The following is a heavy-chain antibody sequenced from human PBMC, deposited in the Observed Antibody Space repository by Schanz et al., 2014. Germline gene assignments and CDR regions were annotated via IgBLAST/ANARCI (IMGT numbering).Heavy chain of an antibody. CDR2: IGVDGTTT. D-gene: IGHD3-10*01. Sequence: VQVVESGGGLVQPGGSLRLSCAASGFTFSSHWMHWLRQAPGKGLEWVSVIGVDGTTTYYADSVKGRFTISRDNSKNTLYLQMNSLRPEDTAVYYCAKYRGYYRVSGSYRELEYWGQGTLVTVSS. J-gene: IGHJ4*02. CDR1: GFTFSSHW. V-gene: IGHV3-23*04. CDR3: AKYRGYYRVSGSYRELEY.